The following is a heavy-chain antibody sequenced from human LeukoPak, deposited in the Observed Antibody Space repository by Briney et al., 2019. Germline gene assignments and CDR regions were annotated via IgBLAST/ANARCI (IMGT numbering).Heavy chain of an antibody. J-gene: IGHJ4*02. V-gene: IGHV3-23*01. CDR3: ARVHYGDYGVFDY. Sequence: GGSLRLSCAASGFTFSNYAMSWVRQAPGKGLEWVSSLSGSGGSTYHADSVKGRFTISRDNSKNTLYLQMNSLRAEDTAVYYCARVHYGDYGVFDYWGQGTLVTVSS. CDR2: LSGSGGST. CDR1: GFTFSNYA. D-gene: IGHD4-17*01.